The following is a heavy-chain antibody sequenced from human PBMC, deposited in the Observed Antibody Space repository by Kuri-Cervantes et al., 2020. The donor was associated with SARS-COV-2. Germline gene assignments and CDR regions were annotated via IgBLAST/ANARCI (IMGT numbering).Heavy chain of an antibody. CDR1: GFTFSSYS. CDR3: AKDSPPTVVTPPSYFDY. J-gene: IGHJ4*02. D-gene: IGHD4-23*01. V-gene: IGHV3-48*01. Sequence: GGSLRLSCAASGFTFSSYSMNWVRQAPGKGLEWVSYISSSSSTIYYADSVKGRFTISRDNSKNTLYLQMNSLRAEDTAVYYCAKDSPPTVVTPPSYFDYWGQGTLVTVSS. CDR2: ISSSSSTI.